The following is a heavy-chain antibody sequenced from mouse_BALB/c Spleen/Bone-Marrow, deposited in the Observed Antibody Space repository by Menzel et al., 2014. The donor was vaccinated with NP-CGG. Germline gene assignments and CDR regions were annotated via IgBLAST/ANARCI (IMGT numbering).Heavy chain of an antibody. CDR2: IWGDGRT. V-gene: IGHV2-6-7*01. CDR1: GLSLIGYG. J-gene: IGHJ2*01. D-gene: IGHD1-3*01. CDR3: ARHRDNYFYFDC. Sequence: VKLMESGPGLVAPSQSLSIACTVSGLSLIGYGVNWVRQPPGKGLEWLGMIWGDGRTDYNSALKSRLIISKDNSKNQVFLKMNSLQTDDTARYYCARHRDNYFYFDCWGQGTTLTVSS.